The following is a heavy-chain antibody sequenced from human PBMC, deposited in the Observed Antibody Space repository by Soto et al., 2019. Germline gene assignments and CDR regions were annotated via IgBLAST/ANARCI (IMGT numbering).Heavy chain of an antibody. J-gene: IGHJ4*02. Sequence: EVQLLESGGGLVQPGGSLRLSCAASGFAFSTFAMSWVRLAPGKGLEWVSAISGGGVTTFYADSVKGRFTISRDNSKNTVYLQMNSLRAEDTALYYCARDYLALVAGNSSWYEFLDHWGQGTLVTVSS. CDR2: ISGGGVTT. V-gene: IGHV3-23*01. CDR3: ARDYLALVAGNSSWYEFLDH. CDR1: GFAFSTFA. D-gene: IGHD6-13*01.